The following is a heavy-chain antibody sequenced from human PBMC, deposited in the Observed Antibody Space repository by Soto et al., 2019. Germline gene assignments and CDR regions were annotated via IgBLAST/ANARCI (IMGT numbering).Heavy chain of an antibody. CDR1: GYTFTTFG. D-gene: IGHD2-15*01. V-gene: IGHV1-18*01. Sequence: QVQLVQSGGEVKKPGAAVKVSCKASGYTFTTFGIGWVRQAPGQGLDWMGWISAYSGNTEYPEKLQGRVTMTIDTATSTTYMELRSLRSDDTAVYYCARAFCSGGSCYLDYWGQGALVTVSS. CDR3: ARAFCSGGSCYLDY. J-gene: IGHJ4*02. CDR2: ISAYSGNT.